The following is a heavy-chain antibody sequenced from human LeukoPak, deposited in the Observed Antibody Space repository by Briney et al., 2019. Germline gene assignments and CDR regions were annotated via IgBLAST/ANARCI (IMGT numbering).Heavy chain of an antibody. V-gene: IGHV4-34*01. CDR2: INHSGNT. Sequence: SETLSLTCAVYGGSFSGYYWSWIRQPPGKGLEWIGEINHSGNTNYNPSLKSRVTISLDTSKNQFSLKLSSVTAADTAIYYCARDDYDSSGYWWGLFDYWGQGTLVTVSS. CDR3: ARDDYDSSGYWWGLFDY. D-gene: IGHD3-22*01. J-gene: IGHJ4*02. CDR1: GGSFSGYY.